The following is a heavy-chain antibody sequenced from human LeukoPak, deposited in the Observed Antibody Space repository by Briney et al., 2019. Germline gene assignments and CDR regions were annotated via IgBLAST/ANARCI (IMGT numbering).Heavy chain of an antibody. D-gene: IGHD1-26*01. CDR1: GGSISSSNW. J-gene: IGHJ4*02. CDR2: IYHSGST. Sequence: SGTLSLTCAVSGGSISSSNWWSWVRQPPGKGLEWIGEIYHSGSTNYNPSLKSRVTISVDTSKNQFSLKLSSVTAADTAVYYCARSTSGSYFSYFDYWGQGTLVTVSS. CDR3: ARSTSGSYFSYFDY. V-gene: IGHV4-4*02.